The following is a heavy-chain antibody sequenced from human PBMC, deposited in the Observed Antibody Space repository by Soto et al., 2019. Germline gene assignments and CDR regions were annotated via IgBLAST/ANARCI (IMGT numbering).Heavy chain of an antibody. J-gene: IGHJ6*02. V-gene: IGHV1-2*02. CDR1: GYTFTGDY. CDR3: AKGGAIVAAGTRVYRYNAMDV. D-gene: IGHD1-26*01. CDR2: INPNSGDT. Sequence: QVQLVQSGTEVKRPGDSVKVSCKASGYTFTGDYVHWVRQAPGQGLEWMGWINPNSGDTYLAQRFQGRVTMNRDTSIGTAYMEMRGLTSADTAEYYCAKGGAIVAAGTRVYRYNAMDVWGQGTTVTVSS.